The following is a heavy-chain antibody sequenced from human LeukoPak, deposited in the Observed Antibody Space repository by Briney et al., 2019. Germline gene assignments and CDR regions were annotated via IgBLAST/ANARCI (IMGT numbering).Heavy chain of an antibody. V-gene: IGHV4-30-4*01. CDR3: ARESTVITGQGRIFTGNYHGMDV. Sequence: SETLSLTCTVSSGSISSIHYYWSWIRQPPGKGLEWIGYIYYSGSTYYNPSLQSRVTISVDTSKNQFSLKLRSVTAADTAEYYCARESTVITGQGRIFTGNYHGMDVWGHGTTVFVSS. CDR1: SGSISSIHYY. D-gene: IGHD4-23*01. J-gene: IGHJ6*02. CDR2: IYYSGST.